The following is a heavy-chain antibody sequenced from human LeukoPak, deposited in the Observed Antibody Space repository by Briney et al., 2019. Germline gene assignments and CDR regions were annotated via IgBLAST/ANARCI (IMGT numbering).Heavy chain of an antibody. D-gene: IGHD1-26*01. V-gene: IGHV4-59*01. Sequence: RSETLSLTCTVSGGSLNIYYWSCVRKPPGKGLEWIGYIHSSGRANYNPSLRSRVTISVDTSKNQVTLKLKSLTAADTAVYYCAIDGRGYLRFDYWGQGTLVTVSS. J-gene: IGHJ4*02. CDR2: IHSSGRA. CDR3: AIDGRGYLRFDY. CDR1: GGSLNIYY.